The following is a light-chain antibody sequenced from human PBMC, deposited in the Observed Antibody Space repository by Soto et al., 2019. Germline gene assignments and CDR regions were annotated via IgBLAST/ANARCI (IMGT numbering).Light chain of an antibody. CDR1: SSNIGGYNV. CDR3: GSYVGATNSV. Sequence: SVLRQPAAVSGSPGQSITISCRGTSSNIGGYNVVSWYQQHPGKAPKVIVYEGLKRPCGVSDRFSGSTSGSTASLTISGPQAEDEAEYYCGSYVGATNSVLGSWPKVTV. CDR2: EGL. J-gene: IGLJ1*01. V-gene: IGLV2-23*01.